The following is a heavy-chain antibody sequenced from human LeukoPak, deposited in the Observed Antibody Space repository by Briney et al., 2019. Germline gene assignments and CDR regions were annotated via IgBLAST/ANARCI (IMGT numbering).Heavy chain of an antibody. CDR3: TPTGGYDSSAYY. CDR1: GFTFTNAW. Sequence: GGSLRLSCAASGFTFTNAWMSWVRQAPGKGLEWVGRIKSKADGGTSDYAAPVKGRFTISRDDSKNTLYLQMNSLKTEDTAVYYCTPTGGYDSSAYYWGQGTLVTVPS. V-gene: IGHV3-15*01. J-gene: IGHJ4*02. D-gene: IGHD3-22*01. CDR2: IKSKADGGTS.